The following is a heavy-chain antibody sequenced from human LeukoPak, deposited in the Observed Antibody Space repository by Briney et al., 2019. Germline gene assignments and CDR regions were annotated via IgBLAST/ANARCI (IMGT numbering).Heavy chain of an antibody. CDR2: ISGSGGST. V-gene: IGHV3-23*01. J-gene: IGHJ4*02. CDR3: AKGGLNWNYYYY. D-gene: IGHD1-1*01. Sequence: GGSLRLSCAASGFTFSSYAMSSVRQAPGKGLEWVSAISGSGGSTYYADSVKGRFTISRDNSKNTLYLQMNSLRAEDTAVYYCAKGGLNWNYYYYWGQGTLVTVSS. CDR1: GFTFSSYA.